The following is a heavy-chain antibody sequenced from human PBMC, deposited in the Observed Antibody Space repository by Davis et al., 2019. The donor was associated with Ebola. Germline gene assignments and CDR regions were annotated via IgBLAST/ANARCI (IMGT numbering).Heavy chain of an antibody. CDR1: GGSFSGYY. D-gene: IGHD2-8*02. CDR3: ARGRYLPRAAVGVYAKFDP. J-gene: IGHJ5*02. V-gene: IGHV4-34*01. Sequence: SQTLSLTCAVYGGSFSGYYWSWIRQPPGKGLEWIGEINHSGSTNYNPSLKSRVTISVDTSKNQFSLKLSSVTAADTATYYCARGRYLPRAAVGVYAKFDPWGQGTLVIVS. CDR2: INHSGST.